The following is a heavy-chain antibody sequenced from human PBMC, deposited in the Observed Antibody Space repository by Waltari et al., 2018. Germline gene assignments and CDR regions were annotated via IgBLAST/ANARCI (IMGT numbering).Heavy chain of an antibody. CDR3: ARDSSDYADY. J-gene: IGHJ4*02. Sequence: QVQLVESGGGVVQPGRSLRLSCAASGFTFSSSGMHWVRQAPGKGREWVGVKWYDGSNKYYADSVKGRFTISRDNSKNTLYLQMNSLRAEDTAVYYCARDSSDYADYWGQGTLVTVSS. D-gene: IGHD4-17*01. CDR2: KWYDGSNK. V-gene: IGHV3-33*01. CDR1: GFTFSSSG.